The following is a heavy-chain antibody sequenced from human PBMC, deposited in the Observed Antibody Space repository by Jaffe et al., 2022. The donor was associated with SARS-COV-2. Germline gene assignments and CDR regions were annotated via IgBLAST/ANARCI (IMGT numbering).Heavy chain of an antibody. CDR3: ARETQWYIVATHHYYYYGMDV. D-gene: IGHD5-12*01. CDR1: GFTFSSYW. J-gene: IGHJ6*02. V-gene: IGHV3-7*01. Sequence: EVQLVESGGGLVQPGGSLRLSCAASGFTFSSYWMSWVRQAPGKGLEWVANIKQDGSEKYYVDSVKGRFTISRDNAKNSLYLQMNSLRAEDTAVYYCARETQWYIVATHHYYYYGMDVWGQGTTVTVSS. CDR2: IKQDGSEK.